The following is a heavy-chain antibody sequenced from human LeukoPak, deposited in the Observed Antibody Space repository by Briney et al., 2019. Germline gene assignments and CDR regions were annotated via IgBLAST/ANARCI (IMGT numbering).Heavy chain of an antibody. CDR3: VRDLNWAFDY. J-gene: IGHJ4*02. V-gene: IGHV3-48*04. CDR1: GFTFSSYA. CDR2: IYSASSTI. D-gene: IGHD7-27*01. Sequence: GRSLRLSCAASGFTFSSYAMNWVRQAPGKGLEWVSHIYSASSTIGYADSVKGRFTISRDNARNSLYLPMSSLRVEDTAVYYCVRDLNWAFDYWGQGTLVTVSS.